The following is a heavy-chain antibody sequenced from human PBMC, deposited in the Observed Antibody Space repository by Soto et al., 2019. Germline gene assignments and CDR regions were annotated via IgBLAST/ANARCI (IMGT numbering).Heavy chain of an antibody. D-gene: IGHD2-21*02. V-gene: IGHV3-53*01. CDR3: ARDNCGGDCYPDFLGMDV. J-gene: IGHJ6*02. CDR2: INSVGST. CDR1: GVPLSSNY. Sequence: APRLSFAAPGVPLSSNYMSWGRLGPGEGVGWVAVINSVGSTYYADSVKGRFTISRDNFKNTLYLKMNSLRAEDTAVYYFARDNCGGDCYPDFLGMDVWGQGTTVTVSS.